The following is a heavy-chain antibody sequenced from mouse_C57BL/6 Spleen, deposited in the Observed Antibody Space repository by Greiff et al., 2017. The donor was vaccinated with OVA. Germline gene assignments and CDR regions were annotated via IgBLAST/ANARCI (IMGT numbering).Heavy chain of an antibody. V-gene: IGHV1-82*01. CDR2: IYPGDGDT. Sequence: VKLQESGPELVKPGASVKISCKASGYAFSSSWMNWVKQRPGKGLEWIGRIYPGDGDTNYNGKFKGKATLTADKSSSTAYMQLSSLTSEDSAVYFCARRDDYDYDWFAYWGQGTLVTVSA. D-gene: IGHD2-4*01. CDR3: ARRDDYDYDWFAY. J-gene: IGHJ3*01. CDR1: GYAFSSSW.